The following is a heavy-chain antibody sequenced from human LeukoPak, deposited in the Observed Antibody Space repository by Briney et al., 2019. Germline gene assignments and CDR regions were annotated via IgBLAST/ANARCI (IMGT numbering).Heavy chain of an antibody. J-gene: IGHJ4*02. Sequence: SETLSLTCTVSGASITSFYYNWIRQSAGKGLEWIGRIHTNGGTDYRPSLNSRVTMSVDTSKKQISLKLTSVTAADTAVYFCSRGGGYGDYWGQGILVTVPS. D-gene: IGHD5-12*01. CDR3: SRGGGYGDY. CDR1: GASITSFY. CDR2: IHTNGGT. V-gene: IGHV4-4*07.